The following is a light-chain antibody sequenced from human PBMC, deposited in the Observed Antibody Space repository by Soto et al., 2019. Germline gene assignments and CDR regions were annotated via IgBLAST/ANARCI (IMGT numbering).Light chain of an antibody. J-gene: IGLJ2*01. CDR1: SSDIGGYNS. V-gene: IGLV2-14*03. Sequence: QSVLTQPASVSGSPGQTVIISCTGTSSDIGGYNSVSWYQQHPGRAPKLILFDVSNRPSKIPDRFSGSKSDNTASLTISGLQAEDEADYYCSSYSTSSTLILFSGGTKVTVL. CDR3: SSYSTSSTLIL. CDR2: DVS.